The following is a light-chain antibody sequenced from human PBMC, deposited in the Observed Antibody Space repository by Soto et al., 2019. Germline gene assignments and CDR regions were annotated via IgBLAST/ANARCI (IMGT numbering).Light chain of an antibody. CDR2: GAS. CDR1: ERISDN. J-gene: IGKJ1*01. V-gene: IGKV3-15*01. Sequence: EILMTQSPSTLSVSPGGRSTLSCKSTERISDNLAWYQHRPGQSPRLLIYGASTRATGIPARFSGSGSGTEFTLTISSLQSEGFAIYYCQQYNNWPWTFGQGTKVELK. CDR3: QQYNNWPWT.